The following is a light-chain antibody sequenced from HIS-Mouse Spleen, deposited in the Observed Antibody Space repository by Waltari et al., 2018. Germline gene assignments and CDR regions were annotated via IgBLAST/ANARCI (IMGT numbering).Light chain of an antibody. CDR2: DVS. CDR3: SSYTSSSSWV. J-gene: IGLJ3*02. CDR1: SSDVGGYNY. V-gene: IGLV2-14*03. Sequence: QSALTQPASVSGSPGQSITISCTGTSSDVGGYNYVSWYQQHPGKAPKLMIYDVSNRPSGVFNRFAGSKSGITASLTISGLQAEDEADYYCSSYTSSSSWVFGGGTKLTVL.